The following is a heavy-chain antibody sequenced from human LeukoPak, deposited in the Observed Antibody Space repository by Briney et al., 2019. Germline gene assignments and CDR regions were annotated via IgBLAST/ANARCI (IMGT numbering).Heavy chain of an antibody. D-gene: IGHD1-26*01. J-gene: IGHJ4*02. CDR1: GFTFSNYW. Sequence: GGSLRLPCAASGFTFSNYWMSWVRQAPGKGLEWVANIKQDGSEKYYVDSVKGRFTISRDNAKNSLFLQMNSLRAEDTAVYYCATGGSYTGRNVYWGQGTLVTVSS. CDR2: IKQDGSEK. V-gene: IGHV3-7*01. CDR3: ATGGSYTGRNVY.